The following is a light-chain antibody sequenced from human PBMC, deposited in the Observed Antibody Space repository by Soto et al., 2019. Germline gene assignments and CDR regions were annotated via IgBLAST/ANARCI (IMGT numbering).Light chain of an antibody. J-gene: IGKJ1*01. CDR3: QQYHSYWT. CDR1: QSISIN. V-gene: IGKV3-15*01. CDR2: AAS. Sequence: EIVMTRSPATLSVSPGERAILSCGASQSISINVAWYQQTPGQAPRLLNYAASTRAAGIPARFSGSGSRADFTLTISSLQNDDFSTYYYQQYHSYWTFGQGTKVDIK.